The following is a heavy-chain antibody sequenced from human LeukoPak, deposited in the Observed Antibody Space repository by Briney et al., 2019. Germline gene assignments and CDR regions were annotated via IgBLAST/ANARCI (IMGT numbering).Heavy chain of an antibody. D-gene: IGHD2-2*02. V-gene: IGHV3-30*03. J-gene: IGHJ6*02. CDR2: ISYDGSNK. Sequence: GGSLRLSCAASGFTFSSYGMHWVRQAPGKGLEWVAVISYDGSNKYYADSVKGRFTISRDNSKNTLYLQMNSLRAEDTAVYYCASFCSSTSCYKKPYYYGMDVWGQGTTVTVSS. CDR3: ASFCSSTSCYKKPYYYGMDV. CDR1: GFTFSSYG.